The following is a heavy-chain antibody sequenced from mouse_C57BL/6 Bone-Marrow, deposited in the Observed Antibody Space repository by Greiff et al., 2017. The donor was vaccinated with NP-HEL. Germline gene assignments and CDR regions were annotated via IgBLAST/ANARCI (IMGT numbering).Heavy chain of an antibody. D-gene: IGHD2-1*01. Sequence: QVQLQQSGAELVKPGASVKMSCKASGYTFTTYPIEWVKQNHGKSLEWIGNFHPYNDDTEYNEKFKNKATLTVEKSSSTVYLELSRLPSDDSSVYCCARVCNYWYYFDYWGQGTTLTVSS. CDR3: ARVCNYWYYFDY. CDR1: GYTFTTYP. CDR2: FHPYNDDT. J-gene: IGHJ2*01. V-gene: IGHV1-47*01.